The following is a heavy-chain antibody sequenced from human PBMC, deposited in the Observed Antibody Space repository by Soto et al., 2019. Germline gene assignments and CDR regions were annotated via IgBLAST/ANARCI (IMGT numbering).Heavy chain of an antibody. CDR1: GGTFSSYT. Sequence: QVQLVQSGAEVKKPGSSVKVSCKASGGTFSSYTISWVRQAPGQGLEWMGRIIPILGIANYAQKFQGRVTITADKSTSTASMDLSSLISEDKAVYYCARGYHRDYSASGSYSYYYGMDVWGQGTTVTVTS. J-gene: IGHJ6*02. D-gene: IGHD3-10*01. CDR2: IIPILGIA. CDR3: ARGYHRDYSASGSYSYYYGMDV. V-gene: IGHV1-69*02.